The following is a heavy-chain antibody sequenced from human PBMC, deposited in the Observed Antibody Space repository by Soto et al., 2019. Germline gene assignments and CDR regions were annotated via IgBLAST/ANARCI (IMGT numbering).Heavy chain of an antibody. V-gene: IGHV1-18*01. Sequence: GASVKVSCKASGYTFTSYGISWVRQAPGQGLEWMGWISAYNGNTNYAQKLQGRVTMTTDTSTSTAYMELRSLRSDDTAVYYCARDRSYSGYIYYYGMDVWGQGTTVTVS. CDR3: ARDRSYSGYIYYYGMDV. D-gene: IGHD5-12*01. CDR2: ISAYNGNT. CDR1: GYTFTSYG. J-gene: IGHJ6*02.